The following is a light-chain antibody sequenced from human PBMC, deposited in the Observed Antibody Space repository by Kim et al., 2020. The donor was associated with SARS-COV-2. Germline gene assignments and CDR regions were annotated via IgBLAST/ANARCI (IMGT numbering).Light chain of an antibody. CDR3: SSYAGKV. CDR1: SSDVGGYNY. Sequence: GSPGQSVTISCTGTSSDVGGYNYVSWYQHHPGKAPTLMIYEVSKRPSGVPDRFSGSKSGNTASLTVSGLQAEDEADYYCSSYAGKVFGTGTKVTVL. J-gene: IGLJ1*01. CDR2: EVS. V-gene: IGLV2-8*01.